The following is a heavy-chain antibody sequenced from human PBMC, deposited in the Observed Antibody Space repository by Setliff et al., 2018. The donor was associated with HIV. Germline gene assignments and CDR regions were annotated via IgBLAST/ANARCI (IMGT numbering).Heavy chain of an antibody. CDR3: ARGNNDLESFDY. D-gene: IGHD3-3*01. CDR1: GDSLNTYY. CDR2: IYASGKT. J-gene: IGHJ4*02. V-gene: IGHV4-4*07. Sequence: LSLTCNVSGDSLNTYYWSWIRQSGGKGLEWIGRIYASGKTTFNPSLKSRVRMSVGTSKNQFSLKLTSVIASDTAVYYCARGNNDLESFDYWGQGALVTVSS.